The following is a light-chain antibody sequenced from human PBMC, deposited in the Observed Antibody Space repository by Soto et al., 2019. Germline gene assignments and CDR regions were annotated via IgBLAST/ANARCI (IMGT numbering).Light chain of an antibody. Sequence: DIQMTQSPSTLSASVGDRVTITCRASQSISSWLAWYQQKPGKAPKVLIYKASSLERGVPARFSGSGSGTEFTLTISSLQPDDSATYYCQHYNSYPLTFGGGTKVE. CDR3: QHYNSYPLT. CDR2: KAS. CDR1: QSISSW. J-gene: IGKJ4*01. V-gene: IGKV1-5*03.